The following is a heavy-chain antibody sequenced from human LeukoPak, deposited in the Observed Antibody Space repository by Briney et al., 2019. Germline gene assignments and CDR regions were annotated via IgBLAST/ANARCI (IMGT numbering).Heavy chain of an antibody. CDR3: ARGLIVGAAIWGGYDYYGMDV. CDR1: GGSFSGYY. Sequence: SETLSLTCAVYGGSFSGYYWSWIRQPPGKGLEWIGEINHSGSTNYNPSLKSRVTISVDTSKNQFSLKLSSVTAADTAVYYCARGLIVGAAIWGGYDYYGMDVWGQGTTVTVSS. CDR2: INHSGST. V-gene: IGHV4-34*01. D-gene: IGHD1-26*01. J-gene: IGHJ6*02.